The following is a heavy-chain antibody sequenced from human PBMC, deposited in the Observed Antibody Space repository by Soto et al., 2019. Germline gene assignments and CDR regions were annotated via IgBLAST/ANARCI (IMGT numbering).Heavy chain of an antibody. Sequence: SETLSLTCTVSGGSISSYYWTWIRLPPGKGLEWIGSIHYSGTTSYNPSLKSRVTISEDTSKNQFSLKLSSVTAADTAVYFCAKLGGGKHFSSSLVLGGQGTGVPASS. D-gene: IGHD3-16*01. V-gene: IGHV4-59*01. CDR2: IHYSGTT. J-gene: IGHJ4*01. CDR1: GGSISSYY. CDR3: AKLGGGKHFSSSLVL.